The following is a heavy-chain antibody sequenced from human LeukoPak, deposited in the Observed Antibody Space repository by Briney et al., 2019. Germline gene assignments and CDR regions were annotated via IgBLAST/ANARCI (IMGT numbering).Heavy chain of an antibody. V-gene: IGHV3-7*01. J-gene: IGHJ4*02. CDR2: IKEDGSEK. D-gene: IGHD1-26*01. Sequence: PGGSLRLSCAVSGFTFRDFSMNWVRQAPGKGLEWVANIKEDGSEKYYVDSVKGRFTISRDNAKNSLYLQMNSLRAEDTAVYYCARDGGSYPNLLFDSWGQGTLVTVSS. CDR3: ARDGGSYPNLLFDS. CDR1: GFTFRDFS.